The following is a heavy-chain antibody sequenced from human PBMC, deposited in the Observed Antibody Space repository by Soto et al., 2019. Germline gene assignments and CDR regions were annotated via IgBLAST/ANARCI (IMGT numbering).Heavy chain of an antibody. CDR2: INHSGST. CDR1: GGSFSGYY. V-gene: IGHV4-34*01. J-gene: IGHJ6*02. Sequence: SETLSLTCAVYGGSFSGYYWSWIRQLPGKGLEWIGEINHSGSTNYNPSLKSRVTTSVDTSKNQFSLKLSSVTAADTAVYYCARGNSGYDYGWDDYYYGMDVWGQGTTVTVSS. D-gene: IGHD5-12*01. CDR3: ARGNSGYDYGWDDYYYGMDV.